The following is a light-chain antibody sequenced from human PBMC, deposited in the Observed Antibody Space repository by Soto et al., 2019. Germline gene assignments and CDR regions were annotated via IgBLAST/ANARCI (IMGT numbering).Light chain of an antibody. J-gene: IGLJ2*01. V-gene: IGLV2-14*01. CDR1: TSGIGGYIY. CDR2: EIS. CDR3: SSYTTSTTVGVI. Sequence: QSVLTQPASVSGSPGQSITISCTGSTSGIGGYIYVSWYQHHPGKAPKLIISEISDRPSGVSSRFSGSKSGNTASLTISGLQAEDEADYYCSSYTTSTTVGVIFGGGTKVTVL.